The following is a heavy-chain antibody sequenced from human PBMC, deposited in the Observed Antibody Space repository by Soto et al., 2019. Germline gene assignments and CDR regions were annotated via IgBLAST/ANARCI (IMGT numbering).Heavy chain of an antibody. CDR2: IYYSGST. CDR3: ARGSRWGYCSGGSCPVGGTYGMDV. CDR1: GGSISSYY. D-gene: IGHD2-15*01. V-gene: IGHV4-59*01. J-gene: IGHJ6*02. Sequence: SETLSLTCTVSGGSISSYYWSWIRQPPGKGLEWIGYIYYSGSTNYNPSLKSRVTISVDTSKNQFSLKLSSVTAADTAVYYCARGSRWGYCSGGSCPVGGTYGMDVWGQGTTVTVS.